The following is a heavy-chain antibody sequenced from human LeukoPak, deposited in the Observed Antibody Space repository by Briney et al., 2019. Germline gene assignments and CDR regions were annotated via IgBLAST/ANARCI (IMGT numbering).Heavy chain of an antibody. V-gene: IGHV3-23*01. CDR2: ISGSGGST. J-gene: IGHJ4*02. CDR3: AKDRARGGATDFDY. D-gene: IGHD3-16*01. CDR1: GFTFSSYA. Sequence: GALRLSCAASGFTFSSYAMSWVRQAPGKGLEWVSAISGSGGSTYYADSVKGRFTISRDTSKNTLYLQMNSLRAEDTAVYYCAKDRARGGATDFDYWGQGALVTVSS.